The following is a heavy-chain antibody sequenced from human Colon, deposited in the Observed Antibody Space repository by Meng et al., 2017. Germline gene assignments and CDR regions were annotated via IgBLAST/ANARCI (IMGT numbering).Heavy chain of an antibody. D-gene: IGHD5-12*01. Sequence: GESLKISCAASGFTFSSYWMSWVRQAPGKGLEWVANVKQDETEKFYVDSVKGRFTVSRDNAQNLLYLQMNSLRTDDTAVYYCARLEFGGDDRTFAYWGQGALVTVSS. J-gene: IGHJ4*02. CDR3: ARLEFGGDDRTFAY. CDR1: GFTFSSYW. CDR2: VKQDETEK. V-gene: IGHV3-7*01.